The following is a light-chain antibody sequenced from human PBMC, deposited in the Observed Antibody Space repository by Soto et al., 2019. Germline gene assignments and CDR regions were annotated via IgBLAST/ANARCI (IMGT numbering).Light chain of an antibody. V-gene: IGLV2-14*01. Sequence: QSVLTQPASVSGSPGQSITISCTGTSSDVGRYHYVSWYQHHPGKAPKLVIYEVTNRPPGVSNRFAGSKSGDTASLTISGLQAEDEADYYCRSYATSNTRYVFGTGNKVT. CDR3: RSYATSNTRYV. CDR2: EVT. CDR1: SSDVGRYHY. J-gene: IGLJ1*01.